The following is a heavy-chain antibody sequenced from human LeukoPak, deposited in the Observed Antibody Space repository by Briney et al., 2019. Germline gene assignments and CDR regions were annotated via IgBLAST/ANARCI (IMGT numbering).Heavy chain of an antibody. V-gene: IGHV1-69*05. CDR3: ARLGDCSGGSCYQKHDAFDI. CDR1: GGTFSSYA. CDR2: IIPIFATA. J-gene: IGHJ3*02. D-gene: IGHD2-15*01. Sequence: SAKVSCKASGGTFSSYAISWVRHAPGPGLEWTASIIPIFATANYAQKFQGRVTITTDESTSTAYMELSSLRSEDTAVYYCARLGDCSGGSCYQKHDAFDIWGQGTMVTVSS.